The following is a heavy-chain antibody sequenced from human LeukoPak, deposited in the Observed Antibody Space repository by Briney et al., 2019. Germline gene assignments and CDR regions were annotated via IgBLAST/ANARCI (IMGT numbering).Heavy chain of an antibody. V-gene: IGHV3-21*01. J-gene: IGHJ1*01. CDR3: ASQYCGGDCYPEYFQH. CDR2: ISSSSSYI. Sequence: SGGSLRLSCAASGFTFSSYAMSWVRQAPGKGLEWVSSISSSSSYIYYADSVKGRFTISRDNAKNSLYLQMNSLRAEDTAVYYCASQYCGGDCYPEYFQHWGQGTLVTVSS. D-gene: IGHD2-21*02. CDR1: GFTFSSYA.